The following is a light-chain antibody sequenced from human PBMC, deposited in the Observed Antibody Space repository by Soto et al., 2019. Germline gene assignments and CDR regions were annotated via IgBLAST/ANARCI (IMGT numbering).Light chain of an antibody. Sequence: LTQPASVSGSPGQSITISCTGTSSDIGTYNRVSWYQQNPGKAPKLLIYEVSNRPLGVSNRFSGSKSGHAASLTISGLQAEDETDYYCCSFTTISTYVFGTGTKVTVL. V-gene: IGLV2-14*01. CDR3: CSFTTISTYV. CDR2: EVS. J-gene: IGLJ1*01. CDR1: SSDIGTYNR.